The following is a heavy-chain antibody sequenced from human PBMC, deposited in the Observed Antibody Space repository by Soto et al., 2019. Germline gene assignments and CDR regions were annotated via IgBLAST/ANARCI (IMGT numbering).Heavy chain of an antibody. V-gene: IGHV3-23*01. D-gene: IGHD3-22*01. CDR3: AKDVPYYYDSSGKGHFDY. CDR1: GFTFSSYS. Sequence: PGGSLRLSCAASGFTFSSYSMSWVRQAPGKGLEWVSAISGSGGSTYYADSVKGRFTISRDNSKNTLYLQMNSLRAEDTAVYYCAKDVPYYYDSSGKGHFDYWGQGTLVTVSS. CDR2: ISGSGGST. J-gene: IGHJ4*02.